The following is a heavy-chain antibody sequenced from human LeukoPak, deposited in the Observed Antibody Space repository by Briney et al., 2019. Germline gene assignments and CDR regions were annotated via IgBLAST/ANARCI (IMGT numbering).Heavy chain of an antibody. D-gene: IGHD3-22*01. J-gene: IGHJ5*02. CDR3: ATVSAGSSAYWFDP. CDR1: GDTLTELS. CDR2: FDPEDGET. V-gene: IGHV1-24*01. Sequence: GASVKVSCKVSGDTLTELSMHWVRQAPGKGLGWMGGFDPEDGETIYAQKFQGRVTMTEDTSTDTAYMELSSLRSEDTAVYYCATVSAGSSAYWFDPWGQGTLVTVSS.